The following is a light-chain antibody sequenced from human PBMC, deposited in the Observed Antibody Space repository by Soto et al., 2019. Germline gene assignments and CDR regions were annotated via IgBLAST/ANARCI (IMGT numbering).Light chain of an antibody. J-gene: IGKJ3*01. V-gene: IGKV3-11*01. CDR1: QSVSSY. CDR2: DAS. CDR3: QQRSNWPLT. Sequence: EIVLKQSPATRSLSPGDTATLSCRASQSVSSYLAWYQQKLGQPPRLLIYDASNRATGIPARFSCRGSGTDFTLTISSLEPEDFAVYFCQQRSNWPLTFGPGSKVDIK.